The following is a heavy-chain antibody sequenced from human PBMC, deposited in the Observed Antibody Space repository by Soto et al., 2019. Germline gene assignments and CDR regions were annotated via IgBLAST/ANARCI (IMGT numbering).Heavy chain of an antibody. J-gene: IGHJ5*02. CDR3: DAYGPREFDP. CDR2: IDPSDSYT. V-gene: IGHV5-10-1*01. Sequence: GESLKISCKGSGYSFTSYWISWVRQMPGKGLEWMGRIDPSDSYTNYSPSFQGHVTISADKSISTAYLQWSSLKASDTAMYYCDAYGPREFDPWGQGTLVTVSS. D-gene: IGHD3-16*01. CDR1: GYSFTSYW.